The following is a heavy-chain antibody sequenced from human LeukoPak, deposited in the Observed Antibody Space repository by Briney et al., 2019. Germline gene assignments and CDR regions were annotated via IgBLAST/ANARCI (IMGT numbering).Heavy chain of an antibody. D-gene: IGHD1-26*01. CDR2: IYSGGST. CDR3: ASSVRGATEYDFDY. CDR1: GFTVSSNY. Sequence: GGSLRLSCADSGFTVSSNYMSWVRQAPGKGLEWVSVIYSGGSTYYADSVKGRFTISRDNSKNTLYLQMNSLRAEDTAVYYCASSVRGATEYDFDYWGQGTLVTVSS. J-gene: IGHJ4*02. V-gene: IGHV3-53*01.